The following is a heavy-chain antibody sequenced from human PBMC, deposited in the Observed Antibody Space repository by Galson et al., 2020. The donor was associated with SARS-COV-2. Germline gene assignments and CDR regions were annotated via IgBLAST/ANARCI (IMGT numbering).Heavy chain of an antibody. CDR2: LSAYNKNT. CDR1: GYTFINYV. J-gene: IGHJ4*02. Sequence: ASVKVSCKASGYTFINYVLPCVRQAPRQGLEWMGWLSAYNKNTNYAQKFQGRVTMTTDTSTSTAYLELRSLRSDDTAVYYCARDQTPLHNMGWSHSGYWGQGTLVTVSS. V-gene: IGHV1-18*01. CDR3: ARDQTPLHNMGWSHSGY. D-gene: IGHD6-19*01.